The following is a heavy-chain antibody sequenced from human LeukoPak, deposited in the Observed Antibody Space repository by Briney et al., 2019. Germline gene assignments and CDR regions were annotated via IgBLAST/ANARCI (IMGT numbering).Heavy chain of an antibody. CDR1: GFTFDDYA. Sequence: GRSLRLSCAASGFTFDDYAMHWVRQAPGKGLEWVSGISWNSGSIGYADSVKGRFTISRDNATNSLYLQMNSLRAEDMALYYCAKGMDSYSSSSGFDYWGQGTLVTVSS. V-gene: IGHV3-9*03. CDR2: ISWNSGSI. D-gene: IGHD6-6*01. J-gene: IGHJ4*02. CDR3: AKGMDSYSSSSGFDY.